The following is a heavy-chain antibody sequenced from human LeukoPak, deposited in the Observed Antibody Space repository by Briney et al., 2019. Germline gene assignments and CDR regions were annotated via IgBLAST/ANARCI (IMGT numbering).Heavy chain of an antibody. V-gene: IGHV3-21*01. J-gene: IGHJ6*03. Sequence: GGSLRLSCAAPGITFSNYNMNWVRRAPGKGLEWISSITSSSSYTFYADSVKGRFTISRDNAKNSLYLQMNSLRVEDTAIYYCARDPYNGAYSEGYYYYYMDVWGKGTTVTVSS. CDR2: ITSSSSYT. CDR3: ARDPYNGAYSEGYYYYYMDV. D-gene: IGHD1-1*01. CDR1: GITFSNYN.